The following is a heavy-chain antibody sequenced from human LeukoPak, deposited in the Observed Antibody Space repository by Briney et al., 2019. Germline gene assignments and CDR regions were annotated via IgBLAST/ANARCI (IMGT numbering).Heavy chain of an antibody. CDR1: GFTFSSYG. D-gene: IGHD3-22*01. V-gene: IGHV3-30*03. CDR3: AGGYYYDSSGFTPSYP. CDR2: ISYDGSNK. J-gene: IGHJ5*02. Sequence: GGSLRPSCAASGFTFSSYGMHWVRQAPGKGLEWLAVISYDGSNKYYADSVKGRFAISRDNSKNTLYLQTNSLRAEDTAVYYCAGGYYYDSSGFTPSYPWGQGTLVIVSS.